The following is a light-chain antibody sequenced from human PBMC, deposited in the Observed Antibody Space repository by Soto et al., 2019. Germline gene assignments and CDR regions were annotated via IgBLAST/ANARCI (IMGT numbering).Light chain of an antibody. CDR2: EVS. V-gene: IGLV2-14*01. J-gene: IGLJ1*01. Sequence: QSVLTQPASVSGSPGQSITMSCTGTSSDVGGYDYVSWYQQHPGEVPKLIIFEVSSRPAWISNRFSASKSGNTASLTISGLQAEDEADYYCSSYTTSSSYGFGTGTKVTV. CDR3: SSYTTSSSYG. CDR1: SSDVGGYDY.